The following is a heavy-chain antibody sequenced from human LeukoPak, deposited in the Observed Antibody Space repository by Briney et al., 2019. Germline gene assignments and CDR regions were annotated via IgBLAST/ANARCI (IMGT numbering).Heavy chain of an antibody. D-gene: IGHD3-3*01. V-gene: IGHV3-21*01. Sequence: GESLRLSCAASGFIFSTYSMNWDRQAPGKGLEWVSSISSSSSYKYYADSVKGRFTISRDNAKNSLCLQMNSLRAEDTAVYYCARETTTIFGMVPYYFDYWGQGTLVTVSS. CDR3: ARETTTIFGMVPYYFDY. CDR2: ISSSSSYK. CDR1: GFIFSTYS. J-gene: IGHJ4*02.